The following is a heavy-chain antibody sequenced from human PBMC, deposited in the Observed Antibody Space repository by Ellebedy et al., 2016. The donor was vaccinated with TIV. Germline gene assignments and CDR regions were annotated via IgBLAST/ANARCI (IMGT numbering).Heavy chain of an antibody. Sequence: SGPTLVKPTQTLTLTCTFPGFSLSTSGMCVSWIRQPPGKALEWLARIDWDDDKYYSTSLKTRLTISKDTSKNQVVLTMTNMDPVDTATYYCARIAVYSGSYQLHDAFDIWGQGTMVTVSS. D-gene: IGHD1-26*01. V-gene: IGHV2-70*11. CDR1: GFSLSTSGMC. CDR2: IDWDDDK. CDR3: ARIAVYSGSYQLHDAFDI. J-gene: IGHJ3*02.